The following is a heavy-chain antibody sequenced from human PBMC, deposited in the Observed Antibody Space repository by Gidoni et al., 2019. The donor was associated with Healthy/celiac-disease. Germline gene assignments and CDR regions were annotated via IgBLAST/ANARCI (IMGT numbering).Heavy chain of an antibody. CDR3: AREDYDSSGYFDY. CDR2: ISSSSSTI. CDR1: GFTFSSYS. D-gene: IGHD3-22*01. V-gene: IGHV3-48*01. J-gene: IGHJ4*02. Sequence: EVQLVESGGGLVQPGGSLRLSCAASGFTFSSYSMNWVRQAPGKGLEWVSYISSSSSTIYYADSVKGRFTISRDNAKNSLYLQMNSLRAEDTAVYYCAREDYDSSGYFDYWGQGTLVTVSS.